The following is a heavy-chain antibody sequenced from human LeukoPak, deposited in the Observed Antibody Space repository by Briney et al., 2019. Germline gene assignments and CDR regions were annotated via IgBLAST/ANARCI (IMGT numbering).Heavy chain of an antibody. Sequence: GGSLRLSCAASGFTFSSYAMHWVRQAPGKGLEYVSAISSNGGSTHYANSVKGRFTISRDNSKNTLYLQMGSLRAEDMAVYYCARDGEIAAVGHYYYYYMDVWGKGTTVTVSS. V-gene: IGHV3-64*01. CDR3: ARDGEIAAVGHYYYYYMDV. D-gene: IGHD6-13*01. CDR1: GFTFSSYA. J-gene: IGHJ6*03. CDR2: ISSNGGST.